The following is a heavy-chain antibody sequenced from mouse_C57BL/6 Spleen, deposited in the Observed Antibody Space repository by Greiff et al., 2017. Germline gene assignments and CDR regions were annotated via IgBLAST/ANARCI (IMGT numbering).Heavy chain of an antibody. J-gene: IGHJ3*01. V-gene: IGHV1-52*01. CDR3: ARSFYDYDEAWFAH. D-gene: IGHD2-4*01. Sequence: VQLQQPGAELVRPGSSVKLSCKASGYTFTSYWMHWVKQRPIQGLEWIGNIDPSDSETHYNQKFKDKATLTVDKSSSTAYMQLSSLTSEDSAVYYCARSFYDYDEAWFAHWGQGTLVTVSA. CDR1: GYTFTSYW. CDR2: IDPSDSET.